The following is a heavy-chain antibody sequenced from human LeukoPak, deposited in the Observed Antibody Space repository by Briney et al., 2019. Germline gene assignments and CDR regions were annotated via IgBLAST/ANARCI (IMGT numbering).Heavy chain of an antibody. Sequence: SSVKLCCSAAGATFNSYAISWVRQAPGQGLEWMGGIIPIFGTANYAQKFPGRVTITADKSTSTAYMELSSLRSEDTAVYYCARVSTFSGIAVAGTYYYYMDVWGKGTTVTVSS. D-gene: IGHD6-19*01. CDR3: ARVSTFSGIAVAGTYYYYMDV. CDR2: IIPIFGTA. J-gene: IGHJ6*03. CDR1: GATFNSYA. V-gene: IGHV1-69*06.